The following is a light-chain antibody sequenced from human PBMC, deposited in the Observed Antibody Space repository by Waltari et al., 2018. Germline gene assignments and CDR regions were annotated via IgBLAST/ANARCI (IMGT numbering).Light chain of an antibody. CDR3: QQYNNWPRT. Sequence: ETVMTQSPATLSVSPGERVTLSCRASQDVTNRLAWFQQKPGQAPRLLMFDATTRATDFPGRFSVSGSGPEFTLTISSLQSEDFAVYYCQQYNNWPRTFGQGTKLEI. J-gene: IGKJ2*01. CDR2: DAT. CDR1: QDVTNR. V-gene: IGKV3-15*01.